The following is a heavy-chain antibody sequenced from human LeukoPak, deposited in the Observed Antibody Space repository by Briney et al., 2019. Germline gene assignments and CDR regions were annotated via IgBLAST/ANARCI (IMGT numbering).Heavy chain of an antibody. J-gene: IGHJ6*02. CDR1: GGSFSGYY. V-gene: IGHV4-34*01. CDR2: INHSGST. CDR3: ARGRLAIVVVPAAPRGYYYYGMDV. Sequence: PSETLSLTCAVYGGSFSGYYWSWIRQPPGKGLEWIGEINHSGSTNYNPSLKSRVTISVDTSKNQFSLKLSSVTAADTAVYYCARGRLAIVVVPAAPRGYYYYGMDVWGQGTTVTVSS. D-gene: IGHD2-2*03.